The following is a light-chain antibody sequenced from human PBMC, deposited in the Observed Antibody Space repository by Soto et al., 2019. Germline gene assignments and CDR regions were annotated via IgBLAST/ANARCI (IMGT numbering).Light chain of an antibody. J-gene: IGKJ2*01. CDR3: HQYGSSPYT. Sequence: EMVLTQSPGTLSFPQGERATLSCRASKNVTGNYLAWYQQKPGKAPRLLMYGASIGATGIPDRFSGSGSGTEFTLTIRRLEPEDFAVYYCHQYGSSPYTFGQGTKLEIK. CDR1: KNVTGNY. CDR2: GAS. V-gene: IGKV3-20*01.